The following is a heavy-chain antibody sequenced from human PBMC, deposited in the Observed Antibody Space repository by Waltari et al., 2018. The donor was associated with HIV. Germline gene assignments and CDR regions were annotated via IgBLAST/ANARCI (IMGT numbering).Heavy chain of an antibody. Sequence: EVQLVESGGTLVQQGGYRIRSSAPSGFTFGVFVIFCVRRAAGKGLEWVGLIRTKTYGGKTESAASVKDRLTISRDDSRSIAYLQRNSLKTEDTAIYFCTRQHDSSGYYTRGLFYFDYWGQGNLVTVSS. V-gene: IGHV3-49*04. CDR1: GFTFGVFV. CDR2: IRTKTYGGKT. D-gene: IGHD3-22*01. J-gene: IGHJ4*02. CDR3: TRQHDSSGYYTRGLFYFDY.